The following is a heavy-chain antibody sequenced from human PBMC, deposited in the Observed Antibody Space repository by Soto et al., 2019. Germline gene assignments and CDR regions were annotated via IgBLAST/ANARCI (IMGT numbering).Heavy chain of an antibody. V-gene: IGHV2-5*02. Sequence: QITLKESGPTLVKPTQTLTLTCTFSGFSFTTYGVGVGWIRQAPGKAPEWLALIYWDDQKTFRSSLESRLTITKDTSKGLVVLTITNMDPVDTATYYCTKKGNYHDSSACGRDCYMDVWGKGTTVTVSS. CDR3: TKKGNYHDSSACGRDCYMDV. CDR1: GFSFTTYGVG. D-gene: IGHD1-7*01. J-gene: IGHJ6*04. CDR2: IYWDDQK.